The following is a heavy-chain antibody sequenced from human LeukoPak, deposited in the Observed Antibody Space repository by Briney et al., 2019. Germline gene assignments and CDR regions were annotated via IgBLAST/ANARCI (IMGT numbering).Heavy chain of an antibody. V-gene: IGHV5-51*01. J-gene: IGHJ5*02. D-gene: IGHD3-10*01. CDR3: ARSVMARGVYWFDP. CDR2: IYPGDSDT. Sequence: GESLKISCKGSGYRFTSYWIGWVRQMSGKGLEWMGIIYPGDSDTRYSPSFQGQVTISADKSISTAYLQWSSLKAPDTAMYYCARSVMARGVYWFDPWGQGTLVIVSS. CDR1: GYRFTSYW.